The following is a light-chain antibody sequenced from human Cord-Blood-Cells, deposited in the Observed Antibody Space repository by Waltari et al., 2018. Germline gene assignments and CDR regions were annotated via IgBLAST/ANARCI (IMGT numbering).Light chain of an antibody. J-gene: IGKJ2*03. CDR2: WVS. CDR1: QSVLYSSNTNNY. V-gene: IGKV4-1*01. CDR3: QQYYSTPYS. Sequence: DIVMTQSPDSLAVSLGERATINCKSSQSVLYSSNTNNYLAWYQQKPGQPPKLLIYWVSTRESGVPDRFSGSGSGTDFTLTISSLQAEDVAVYYCQQYYSTPYSFGQGTKLEIK.